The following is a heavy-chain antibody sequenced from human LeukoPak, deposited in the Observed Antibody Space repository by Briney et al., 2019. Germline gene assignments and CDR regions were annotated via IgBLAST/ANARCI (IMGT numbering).Heavy chain of an antibody. CDR3: AKASDHGDYTGFSN. D-gene: IGHD4-17*01. V-gene: IGHV3-23*01. CDR1: GFTFSNYA. Sequence: GGSLRLSCAASGFTFSNYAMSWARQAPGKGLEWVSTVSGRDISPYYADSVKGRFTISRDDSKNTLYLQLNSLRAEDTAVYYCAKASDHGDYTGFSNWGQGTLVTVSS. J-gene: IGHJ4*02. CDR2: VSGRDISP.